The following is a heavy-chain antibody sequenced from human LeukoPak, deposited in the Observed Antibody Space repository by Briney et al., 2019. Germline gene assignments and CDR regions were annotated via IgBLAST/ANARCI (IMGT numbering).Heavy chain of an antibody. D-gene: IGHD3-9*01. Sequence: ASVKVSCKASGYTFTGYYIHWVRQAPGQGLEWIGWVNPNSGGTHNARHFQGRVTMTRDTSISTVHMELSSLRSDDTALYYCARAGYFDSTGLGYWGQGTLVTVSS. CDR1: GYTFTGYY. CDR2: VNPNSGGT. J-gene: IGHJ4*02. V-gene: IGHV1-2*02. CDR3: ARAGYFDSTGLGY.